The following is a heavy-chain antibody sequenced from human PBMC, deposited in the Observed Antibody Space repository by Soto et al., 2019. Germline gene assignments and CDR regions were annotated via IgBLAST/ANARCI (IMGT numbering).Heavy chain of an antibody. CDR3: AGVEDEGGSFYD. Sequence: QVHLVESGGGVVQPGRSLRLSCAASGFTFGSYAMHWVRQAPGGALEWVAVISYDGFNRYYAESMKGRFTISRDNSKNTLYLQMDNLKPDAAAVYFCAGVEDEGGSFYDWGQGTLVTVSS. V-gene: IGHV3-30*01. CDR1: GFTFGSYA. J-gene: IGHJ4*02. CDR2: ISYDGFNR. D-gene: IGHD1-26*01.